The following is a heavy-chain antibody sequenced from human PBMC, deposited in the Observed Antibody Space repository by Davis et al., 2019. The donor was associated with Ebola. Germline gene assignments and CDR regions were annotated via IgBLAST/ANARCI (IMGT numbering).Heavy chain of an antibody. D-gene: IGHD2/OR15-2a*01. CDR1: GFTLTNAW. CDR3: AKGDSMLH. J-gene: IGHJ4*02. Sequence: GGSLRLSCAASGFTLTNAWMTWVRQAPGKGLEWVGRIKSKTDGGTTDYAAPVKGRFTISRDDSKNTLYLQMNSLRAEDTAVYYCAKGDSMLHWGQGTLVTVSS. CDR2: IKSKTDGGTT. V-gene: IGHV3-15*01.